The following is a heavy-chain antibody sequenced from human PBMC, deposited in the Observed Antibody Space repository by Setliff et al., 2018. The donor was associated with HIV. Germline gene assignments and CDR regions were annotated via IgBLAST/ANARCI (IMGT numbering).Heavy chain of an antibody. CDR2: IYYSGST. D-gene: IGHD3-10*01. CDR1: GGSLRSRGYY. V-gene: IGHV4-31*03. J-gene: IGHJ5*02. Sequence: SETLSLTCTVSGGSLRSRGYYWSWIRQHPGKGLEWIGYIYYSGSTYYNPSLKSRVTISVDTSKNQFSLKLSSVTAADTAVYYCARVGITMVRGVMAARFDPWGQGTLVTVS. CDR3: ARVGITMVRGVMAARFDP.